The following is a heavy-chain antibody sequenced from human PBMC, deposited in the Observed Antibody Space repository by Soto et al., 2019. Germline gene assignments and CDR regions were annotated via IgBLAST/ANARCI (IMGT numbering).Heavy chain of an antibody. CDR2: IYYSGST. V-gene: IGHV4-59*08. CDR3: ASGDFGGAFDY. Sequence: SETLSLTCTVSGGSISSYYWSWIRQPPGKGLEWIGYIYYSGSTNYNPSLKSRVTISVDTSKNQFSLKLSSVTAADTAVYYCASGDFGGAFDYWGRGTLVTVSS. D-gene: IGHD2-21*01. CDR1: GGSISSYY. J-gene: IGHJ4*02.